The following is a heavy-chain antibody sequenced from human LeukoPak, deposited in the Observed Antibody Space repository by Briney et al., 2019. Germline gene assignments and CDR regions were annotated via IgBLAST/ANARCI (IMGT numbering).Heavy chain of an antibody. V-gene: IGHV3-21*01. CDR2: ISSSSYI. Sequence: GGSLRLSCAASGFTFSSYSMNWVRQAPGKGLEWVSSISSSSYINYADSVKGRFTISRDNTDNSLYLQMDSLRAEDTAVYYCARGRGYSSSSTDMDVWGRGTTLTVSS. CDR1: GFTFSSYS. J-gene: IGHJ6*02. CDR3: ARGRGYSSSSTDMDV. D-gene: IGHD6-6*01.